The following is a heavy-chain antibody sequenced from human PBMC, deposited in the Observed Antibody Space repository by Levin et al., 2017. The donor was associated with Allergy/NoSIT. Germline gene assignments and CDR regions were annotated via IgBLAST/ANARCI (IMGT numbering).Heavy chain of an antibody. V-gene: IGHV4-34*01. CDR1: GGSFSGYY. CDR2: INHSGST. J-gene: IGHJ6*03. CDR3: ARWADGVVVVAATLRYYYYMDV. Sequence: SETLSLTCAVYGGSFSGYYWSWIRQPPGKGLEWIGEINHSGSTNYNPSLKSRVTISVDTSKNQFSLKLSSVTAADTAVYYCARWADGVVVVAATLRYYYYMDVWGKGTTVTVSS. D-gene: IGHD2-15*01.